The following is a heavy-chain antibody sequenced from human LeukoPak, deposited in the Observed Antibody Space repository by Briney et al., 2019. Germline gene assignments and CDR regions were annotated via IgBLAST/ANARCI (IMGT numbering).Heavy chain of an antibody. CDR2: IKQDGSEN. V-gene: IGHV3-7*01. Sequence: GGSLRLSCAASGFTFSSYWMSWVRQAPGKGLEWVANIKQDGSENYYVDSVKGRFTISRDNDKNSLYLQMSSLRAEDTAIYYCARDESKHSSSWYRNWGQGTLVTVSS. CDR1: GFTFSSYW. CDR3: ARDESKHSSSWYRN. J-gene: IGHJ1*01. D-gene: IGHD6-13*01.